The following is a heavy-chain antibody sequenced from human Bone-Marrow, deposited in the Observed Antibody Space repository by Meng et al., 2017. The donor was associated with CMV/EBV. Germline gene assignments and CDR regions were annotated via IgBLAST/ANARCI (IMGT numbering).Heavy chain of an antibody. J-gene: IGHJ5*01. Sequence: ASGVTFSDYYMSRIRQAPGRGGEWVSYISRSGSITKYLDAVKGRFTISRDNAKNSLFLQMNSLRVEDTAVYYCARDFSAVHNWLDSWGQGTLVIVSS. CDR3: ARDFSAVHNWLDS. CDR1: GVTFSDYY. D-gene: IGHD1-26*01. V-gene: IGHV3-11*04. CDR2: ISRSGSIT.